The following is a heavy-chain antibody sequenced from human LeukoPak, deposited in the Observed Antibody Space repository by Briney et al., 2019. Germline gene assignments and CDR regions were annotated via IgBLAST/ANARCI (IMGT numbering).Heavy chain of an antibody. J-gene: IGHJ5*02. D-gene: IGHD2-2*01. Sequence: SETLSLTCTVSGGSISSGGYYWSWIRQHPGKGLEWIGYIYYSGSTNCNPSLKSRVTISVDTSKNQFSLKLSSVTAADTAVYYCARDSQGYCSGNSCYSGWFDPWGQGTLVTVSS. CDR3: ARDSQGYCSGNSCYSGWFDP. V-gene: IGHV4-61*08. CDR2: IYYSGST. CDR1: GGSISSGGYY.